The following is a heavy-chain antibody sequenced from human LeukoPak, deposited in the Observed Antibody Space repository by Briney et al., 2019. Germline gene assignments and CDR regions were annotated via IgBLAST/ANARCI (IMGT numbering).Heavy chain of an antibody. V-gene: IGHV3-49*04. CDR3: CRVGSSSSFDY. Sequence: PGRSLRLSCAASGFTPGVYAMSGVRQAPGEGLGWGGFNRSNAYGWTTEYAAPVKGRFTNSRDDSKSTAYLQMNSLKPEDPALYYCCRVGSSSSFDYWGQGTLVTVSS. CDR2: NRSNAYGWTT. J-gene: IGHJ4*02. D-gene: IGHD6-6*01. CDR1: GFTPGVYA.